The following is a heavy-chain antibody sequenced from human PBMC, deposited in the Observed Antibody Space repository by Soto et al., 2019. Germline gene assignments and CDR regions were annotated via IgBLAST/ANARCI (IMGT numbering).Heavy chain of an antibody. V-gene: IGHV3-21*01. J-gene: IGHJ4*02. CDR2: ISSSSSYI. CDR3: ARDGKDYALDY. CDR1: GFTFSSYS. Sequence: GGSLRLSCAASGFTFSSYSMNRVRQAPGKGLEWVSSISSSSSYIYYADSVKGRFTISRDNAKNSLYLQMNSLRAEDTAVYYCARDGKDYALDYWGQGTLVTVSS. D-gene: IGHD4-17*01.